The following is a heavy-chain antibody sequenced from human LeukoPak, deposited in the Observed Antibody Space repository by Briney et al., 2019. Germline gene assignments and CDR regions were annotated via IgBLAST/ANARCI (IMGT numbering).Heavy chain of an antibody. D-gene: IGHD3-16*01. J-gene: IGHJ4*02. Sequence: ASVKASCKASGYTFTSYDINWVRPATGQGREWMGWMNPNRGNTVYTQKFPGRVTMNRNTSISTAYMELCSLRSEDTAVYYCARSVWGVFSDYWGQGTLVTVSS. CDR3: ARSVWGVFSDY. CDR1: GYTFTSYD. CDR2: MNPNRGNT. V-gene: IGHV1-8*01.